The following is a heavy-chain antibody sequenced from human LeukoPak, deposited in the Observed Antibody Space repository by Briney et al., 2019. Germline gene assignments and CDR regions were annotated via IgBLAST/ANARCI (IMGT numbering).Heavy chain of an antibody. J-gene: IGHJ4*02. V-gene: IGHV4-38-2*02. Sequence: SETLSLTCTVSGYSISSGYYWGWIRQPPGKGLERIGTIYHSGSTYYNLSLKSRVTISVDTSKNQYSLKLTSVTAADTAVYYCARVRGYCSSTICYRYYFDYWGQGTLVTVSS. CDR2: IYHSGST. CDR3: ARVRGYCSSTICYRYYFDY. D-gene: IGHD2-2*01. CDR1: GYSISSGYY.